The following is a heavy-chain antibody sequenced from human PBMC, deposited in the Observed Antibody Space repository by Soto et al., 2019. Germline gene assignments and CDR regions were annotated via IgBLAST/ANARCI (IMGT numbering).Heavy chain of an antibody. J-gene: IGHJ6*03. CDR3: ARESGGATATLDYYYFYMDV. CDR1: GYTFTSYG. Sequence: ASVKVSCKASGYTFTSYGISWVRQAPGQGLEWMGWISAYNGNTNYAQKLQGWVSMTRDTSIRTVYMQLSRLRYDDTAVYYCARESGGATATLDYYYFYMDVWGTGTTVTVSS. CDR2: ISAYNGNT. V-gene: IGHV1-18*01. D-gene: IGHD5-12*01.